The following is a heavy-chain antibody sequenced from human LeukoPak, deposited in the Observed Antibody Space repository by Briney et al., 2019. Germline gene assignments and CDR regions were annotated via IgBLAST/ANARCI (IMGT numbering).Heavy chain of an antibody. Sequence: GGSLRLSCAASGFTFSSYAMTWVRQAPGKGLEWVSTISGSGGSTYYADSVKGRFTISRDNSKDTVYLQVNSLRAEDTAVYYCAKDSRSLPYCFGFWGQGTLVTVSS. CDR2: ISGSGGST. V-gene: IGHV3-23*01. J-gene: IGHJ4*02. CDR3: AKDSRSLPYCFGF. CDR1: GFTFSSYA.